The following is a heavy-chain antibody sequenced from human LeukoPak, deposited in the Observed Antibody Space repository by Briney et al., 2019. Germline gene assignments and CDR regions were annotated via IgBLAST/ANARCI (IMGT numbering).Heavy chain of an antibody. V-gene: IGHV3-20*01. Sequence: GGTLTLSCAASGFTFDDYGMSWVRQAPGKGLEWVSDINWNGGTKGYADSVTGRFTISRDNAKNSLSLQMNSLRAEDTALYHCARLGGSKEIDYWGQGTLVTVSS. D-gene: IGHD1-26*01. CDR1: GFTFDDYG. CDR2: INWNGGTK. J-gene: IGHJ4*02. CDR3: ARLGGSKEIDY.